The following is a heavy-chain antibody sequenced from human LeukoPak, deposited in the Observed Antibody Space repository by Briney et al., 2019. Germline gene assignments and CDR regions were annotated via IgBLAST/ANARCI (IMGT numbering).Heavy chain of an antibody. CDR2: ISSSSSYI. CDR1: GFTFSSYS. D-gene: IGHD3-9*01. J-gene: IGHJ5*02. CDR3: ARGGYDILTGYYNKGSNWFDP. Sequence: GGSLRLSCAASGFTFSSYSMNWVRQAPGKGREWVSSISSSSSYIYYADSVKGRFTISRDNAKNSLYLQMNSLRAEDTAVYYCARGGYDILTGYYNKGSNWFDPWGQGTLVTVSS. V-gene: IGHV3-21*01.